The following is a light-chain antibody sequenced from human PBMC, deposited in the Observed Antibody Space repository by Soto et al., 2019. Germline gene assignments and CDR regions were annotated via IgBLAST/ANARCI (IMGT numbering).Light chain of an antibody. CDR1: QSVSSSY. CDR2: GAS. V-gene: IGKV3-20*01. CDR3: HQYGSSPTT. Sequence: DIVLTQSPGTLSLSPGEGATLSCRASQSVSSSYLAWYQQKPGQAPRLLIYGASSRATGIPDRFSGSGSGTDFTLTISRLAPEDFAVYYCHQYGSSPTTFGQGTKVDIK. J-gene: IGKJ1*01.